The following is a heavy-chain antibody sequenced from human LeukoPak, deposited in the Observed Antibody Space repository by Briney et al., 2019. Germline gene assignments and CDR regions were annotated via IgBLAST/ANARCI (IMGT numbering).Heavy chain of an antibody. CDR3: AKDHDYYDGSGDDY. CDR1: GFTFSSYA. CDR2: ISFDGRSNK. D-gene: IGHD3-22*01. J-gene: IGHJ4*02. V-gene: IGHV3-30*18. Sequence: GGSLRLSCAASGFTFSSYAMHWVRQAPGKGPEWVALISFDGRSNKYYADSVKGRFTISRDNSKNTLYLQMNSLRAEDTAVYYCAKDHDYYDGSGDDYWGQGTLVTVSS.